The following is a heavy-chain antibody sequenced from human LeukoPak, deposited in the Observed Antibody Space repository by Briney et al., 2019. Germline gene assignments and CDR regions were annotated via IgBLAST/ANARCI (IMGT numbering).Heavy chain of an antibody. V-gene: IGHV1-18*01. J-gene: IGHJ4*02. CDR3: ARDRGGRPYYFDY. CDR1: GGTFSSYA. CDR2: ISAYNGNT. Sequence: GASVKVSCKASGGTFSSYAISWVRQAPGQGLEWMGWISAYNGNTNYAQKLQGRVTMTTDTSTSTAYMELRSLRSDDTAVCYCARDRGGRPYYFDYWGQGTLVTVSS. D-gene: IGHD3-10*01.